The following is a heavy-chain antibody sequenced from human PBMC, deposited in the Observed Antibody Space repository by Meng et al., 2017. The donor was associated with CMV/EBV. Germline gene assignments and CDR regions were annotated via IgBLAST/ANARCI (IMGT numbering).Heavy chain of an antibody. CDR1: GGTFSSYA. V-gene: IGHV1-69*05. CDR2: IIPIFGTA. CDR3: AVPDTNSSTPNYYYYGMDV. J-gene: IGHJ6*02. D-gene: IGHD6-13*01. Sequence: SLKVSCKASGGTFSSYAISWVRQAPGQGLEWMGGIIPIFGTANYAQKFQGRVTITTDESTSTAYMELSSLRSEDTAVYYCAVPDTNSSTPNYYYYGMDVWSQGTTVTVSS.